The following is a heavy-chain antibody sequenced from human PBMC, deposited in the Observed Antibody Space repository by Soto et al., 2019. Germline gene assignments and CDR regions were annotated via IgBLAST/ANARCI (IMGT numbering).Heavy chain of an antibody. J-gene: IGHJ5*02. D-gene: IGHD6-19*01. V-gene: IGHV5-51*01. CDR2: IYPGDSDT. Sequence: PRGSLKISCKGSGYSFTSYWIGWVRQMPGKGLEWMGIIYPGDSDTRYSPSFQGQVTISADKSISTAYLQWSSLKASDTAMYYCARQGSSGWYMGNWFDPWGQGTLVTVSS. CDR3: ARQGSSGWYMGNWFDP. CDR1: GYSFTSYW.